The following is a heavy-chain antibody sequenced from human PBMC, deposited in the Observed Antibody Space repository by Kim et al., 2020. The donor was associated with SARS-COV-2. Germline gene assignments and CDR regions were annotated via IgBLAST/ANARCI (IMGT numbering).Heavy chain of an antibody. Sequence: YARNFQGRVTMTEDTSTDTAYMELSSLRSEDTAVYCCATTSRAAASWFDPWGQGTLVTVSS. V-gene: IGHV1-24*01. CDR3: ATTSRAAASWFDP. D-gene: IGHD2-2*01. J-gene: IGHJ5*02.